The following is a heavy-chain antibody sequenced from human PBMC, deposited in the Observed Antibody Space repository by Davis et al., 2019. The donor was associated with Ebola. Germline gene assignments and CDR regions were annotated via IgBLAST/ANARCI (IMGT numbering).Heavy chain of an antibody. J-gene: IGHJ5*02. D-gene: IGHD3-9*01. CDR3: AREGPGYDIRDNWFDP. CDR1: GYSINRGFT. Sequence: GSLRLSCTVSGYSINRGFTWGWIRQPPGKGLEWIGSIYHSGSTNYSPSLKSRVTISADTSKNQFSLRLKSVTAADTAVYYCAREGPGYDIRDNWFDPWGQGTLVTVSS. V-gene: IGHV4-38-2*02. CDR2: IYHSGST.